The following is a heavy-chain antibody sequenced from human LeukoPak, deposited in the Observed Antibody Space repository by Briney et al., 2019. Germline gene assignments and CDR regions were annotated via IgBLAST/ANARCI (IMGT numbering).Heavy chain of an antibody. CDR3: TTAGPLTELHYFDY. V-gene: IGHV3-15*01. CDR1: GFTFSNAW. Sequence: GGSLRLSCAASGFTFSNAWMSWVRQAPGKGLEWVGRIKSKTDGGTTDYAAPVKGRFTISRDDSKNTLYLQMNSLKTEDTAVYYCTTAGPLTELHYFDYWGQGTLVTVSS. CDR2: IKSKTDGGTT. J-gene: IGHJ4*02. D-gene: IGHD1-14*01.